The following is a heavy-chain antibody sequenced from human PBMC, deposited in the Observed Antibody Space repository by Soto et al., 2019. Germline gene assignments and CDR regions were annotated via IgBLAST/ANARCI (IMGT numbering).Heavy chain of an antibody. J-gene: IGHJ4*02. D-gene: IGHD3-22*01. V-gene: IGHV4-34*01. CDR2: INHSGST. Sequence: SETLSLTCAVYGGSFSGYYWSWISQPPGKGLEWIGYINHSGSTYYNPSLKSRVTISVDTSKNQFSLKLSSVTAADTAVYYCARGQGGEYYYDSSGYERGPTFDYWGQGTLVTVSS. CDR1: GGSFSGYY. CDR3: ARGQGGEYYYDSSGYERGPTFDY.